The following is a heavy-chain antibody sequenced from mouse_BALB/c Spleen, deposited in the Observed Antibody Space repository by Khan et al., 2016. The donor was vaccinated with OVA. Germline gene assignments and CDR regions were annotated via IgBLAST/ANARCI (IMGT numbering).Heavy chain of an antibody. CDR3: ARWGYDEAYFDY. Sequence: EVELVESGGGLVKPGGSLKLSCAASGFTFSYYAVSWVRQTPEKRLEWVATISSAGSYTYYPDSVKGRFIISRDNAKNSLYLQMYSLRSEYTAMYYCARWGYDEAYFDYWGQGTTLTVSS. V-gene: IGHV5-9-3*01. CDR2: ISSAGSYT. J-gene: IGHJ2*01. CDR1: GFTFSYYA. D-gene: IGHD2-14*01.